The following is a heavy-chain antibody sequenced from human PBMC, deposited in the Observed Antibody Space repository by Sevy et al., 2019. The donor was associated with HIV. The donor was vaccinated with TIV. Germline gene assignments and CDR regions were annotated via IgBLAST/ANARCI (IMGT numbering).Heavy chain of an antibody. CDR2: ISSVGGDK. J-gene: IGHJ4*02. D-gene: IGHD6-19*01. Sequence: GGSLRLSCAASGLTFSSHAMHWVRQAPGKGLEWVALISSVGGDKFYADSVKGRFTVSRDNPKNTLYLQMNSLRPEDTAIYDCTRDAGYSIAWSPSDYWGQGTLVTVSS. CDR3: TRDAGYSIAWSPSDY. V-gene: IGHV3-30-3*01. CDR1: GLTFSSHA.